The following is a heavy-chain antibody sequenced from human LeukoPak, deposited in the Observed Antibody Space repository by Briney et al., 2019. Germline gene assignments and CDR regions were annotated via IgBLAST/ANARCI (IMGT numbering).Heavy chain of an antibody. D-gene: IGHD5-18*01. CDR3: ARQPSATAALDI. Sequence: PSETLSLTCVVSGGSINGYYWSWIRQSPGKGLEWIAYIHSNGNTNYNPSFNSRVTLLVDPSVNQLSLRLTSVAAADTAIYYCARQPSATAALDIWGQGTMVIVSS. J-gene: IGHJ3*02. CDR2: IHSNGNT. V-gene: IGHV4-59*08. CDR1: GGSINGYY.